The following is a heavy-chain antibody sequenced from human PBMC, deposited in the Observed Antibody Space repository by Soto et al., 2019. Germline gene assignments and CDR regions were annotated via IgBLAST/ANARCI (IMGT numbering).Heavy chain of an antibody. Sequence: GGSLRLSCAASGFTVSNSYMSWVRQAPGKGLEWVSLIYSGGSRYYADSVKDRFTISRDNSKNTLYLQMNSLRAEDTAVYFCATRPNDMDVWGHGTTLTISS. CDR2: IYSGGSR. V-gene: IGHV3-66*04. J-gene: IGHJ6*02. CDR3: ATRPNDMDV. CDR1: GFTVSNSY.